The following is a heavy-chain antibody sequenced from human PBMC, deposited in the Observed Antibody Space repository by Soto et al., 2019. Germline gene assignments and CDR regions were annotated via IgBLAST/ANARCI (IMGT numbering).Heavy chain of an antibody. CDR1: GGSISSGGYY. Sequence: QVQLQESGPGLVKPSQTLSLTCTVSGGSISSGGYYWSWIRQHPGKGLEWIGYIYYSGSPYYNPSIKSRVTISVDTSKNQFSLKLSSVTAADTAVYYCARDRPRITIFGVGTLDVWGKGTTVTVSS. D-gene: IGHD3-3*01. V-gene: IGHV4-31*03. CDR2: IYYSGSP. J-gene: IGHJ6*04. CDR3: ARDRPRITIFGVGTLDV.